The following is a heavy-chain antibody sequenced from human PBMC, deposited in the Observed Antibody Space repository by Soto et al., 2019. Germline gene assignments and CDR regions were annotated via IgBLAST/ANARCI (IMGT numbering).Heavy chain of an antibody. J-gene: IGHJ4*02. CDR1: GFTFSSYG. V-gene: IGHV3-33*01. D-gene: IGHD6-6*01. CDR3: ARGVNRIRPSQFREGRFDY. CDR2: IWYDGSNK. Sequence: GGSLRLSCAASGFTFSSYGMHWVRQAPGKGLEWVAVIWYDGSNKYYADSVKGRFTISRDNSKNTLYLQMNSLRAEDTAVYYCARGVNRIRPSQFREGRFDYWGQGTLVTVSS.